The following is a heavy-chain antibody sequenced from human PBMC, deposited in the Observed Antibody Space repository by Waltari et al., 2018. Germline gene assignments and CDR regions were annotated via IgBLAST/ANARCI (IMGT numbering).Heavy chain of an antibody. J-gene: IGHJ5*02. Sequence: AQLEQSGAELKMPGASVKVSCKSSGYTFSNYGLTWVRQSPGQGLDGMGWIRPYNSETQYTQKLQGRFTMTTDTLLNPAYMEFRSLTSDDTAVYYCVRDRDPANPTPTNNFFDPWGQGTLVTVSA. CDR1: GYTFSNYG. CDR2: IRPYNSET. V-gene: IGHV1-18*01. D-gene: IGHD2-15*01. CDR3: VRDRDPANPTPTNNFFDP.